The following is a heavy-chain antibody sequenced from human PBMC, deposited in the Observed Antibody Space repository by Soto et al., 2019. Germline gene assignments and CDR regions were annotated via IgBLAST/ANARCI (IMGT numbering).Heavy chain of an antibody. Sequence: GGSLRLSCAASGFTFSRYWMDWVRQAPRKGLEWVATIKHDGSEQYYVDSVKGRFIVSRDNAKSSLFLQMNGLRVEDTAVYFCARAMGTDGWSNHPFDIWGQGTMVTVSS. CDR3: ARAMGTDGWSNHPFDI. V-gene: IGHV3-7*04. D-gene: IGHD6-19*01. CDR1: GFTFSRYW. J-gene: IGHJ3*02. CDR2: IKHDGSEQ.